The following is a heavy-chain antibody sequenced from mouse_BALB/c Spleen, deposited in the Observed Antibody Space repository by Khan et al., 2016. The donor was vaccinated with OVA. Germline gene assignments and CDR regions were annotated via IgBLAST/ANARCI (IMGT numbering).Heavy chain of an antibody. CDR3: IIRGAARATLWFAY. CDR2: INPSNGGT. D-gene: IGHD3-1*01. J-gene: IGHJ3*01. V-gene: IGHV1S81*02. CDR1: GYTFTSYY. Sequence: QVQLQQSGAELVKPGASVKLSCKASGYTFTSYYMYWLKQRPGQGLEWIGEINPSNGGTNFNEKFKSKATLTVDKSSSTAYMPLSSLTSEDSAVYYSIIRGAARATLWFAYWGQGTLVTVSA.